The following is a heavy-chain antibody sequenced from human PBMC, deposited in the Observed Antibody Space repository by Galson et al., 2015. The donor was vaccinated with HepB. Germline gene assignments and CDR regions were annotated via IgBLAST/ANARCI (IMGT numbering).Heavy chain of an antibody. CDR3: ARLERGGGYDILTGYPDY. J-gene: IGHJ4*02. Sequence: SVKVSCKASGYTFTSYYMHWVRQAPGQGLEWMGIINPSGGSTSYAQKLQGRVTMTRDTSTSTVYMELSSLRSEDTAVYYCARLERGGGYDILTGYPDYWGQGTLVTVSS. V-gene: IGHV1-46*01. CDR2: INPSGGST. CDR1: GYTFTSYY. D-gene: IGHD3-9*01.